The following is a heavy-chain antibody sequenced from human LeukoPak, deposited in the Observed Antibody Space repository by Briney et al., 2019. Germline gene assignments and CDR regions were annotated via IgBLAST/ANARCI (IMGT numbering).Heavy chain of an antibody. Sequence: KTSETLSLTCAVSGGSISSGGYSWSWIRQPPGKGLEWIGYIYHSGSTYYNPSLKSRVTISVDRSKNQFSLKLSSVTAADTAVYYCARGGVWGSYVYFDYWGQGTLVTVSS. J-gene: IGHJ4*02. CDR1: GGSISSGGYS. CDR2: IYHSGST. CDR3: ARGGVWGSYVYFDY. V-gene: IGHV4-30-2*01. D-gene: IGHD3-16*01.